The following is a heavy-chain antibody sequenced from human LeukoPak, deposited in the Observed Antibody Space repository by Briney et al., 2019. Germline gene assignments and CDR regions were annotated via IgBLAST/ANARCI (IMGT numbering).Heavy chain of an antibody. V-gene: IGHV4-59*08. D-gene: IGHD5-12*01. CDR2: IYYSGST. CDR3: ARQGYSAYEILDY. Sequence: PSETLSLTCTGSGGSISSYYWSWIRQPPRKGLEWIGYIYYSGSTNYSPSLKSRVTISVDTSKNQFSLKLSSVTAADTAVYYCARQGYSAYEILDYWGQGTLVTVSS. CDR1: GGSISSYY. J-gene: IGHJ4*02.